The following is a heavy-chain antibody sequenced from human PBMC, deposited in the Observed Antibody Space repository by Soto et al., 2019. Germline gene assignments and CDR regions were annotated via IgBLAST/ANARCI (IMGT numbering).Heavy chain of an antibody. CDR1: GGSISSYY. V-gene: IGHV4-4*07. D-gene: IGHD2-8*01. Sequence: QVQLQESGPGLVKPSETLSLTCTVSGGSISSYYWSWIRQPAGKGLEWIGRSYTSGSTNYNPSLKSRVTMSVDTSKNQFSLKLSSVTAADTAVYYCASGVYCTNGVCEFDYWGQGTLVIVSS. CDR3: ASGVYCTNGVCEFDY. J-gene: IGHJ4*02. CDR2: SYTSGST.